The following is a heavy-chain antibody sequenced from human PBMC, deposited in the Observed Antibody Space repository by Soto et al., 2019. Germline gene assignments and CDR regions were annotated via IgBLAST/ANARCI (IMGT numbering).Heavy chain of an antibody. Sequence: QVPLVQSGAEVKKPGASVKVSCRASGYTFTNYRISWVRLAPGQGLEWMGWISSYNGDTNYAQKFQGRVTMTTDTSTSTAYMELRSLRSDDTAVYYCARDPGTYYYDSSGFFFDHWGQGTLVTVSS. D-gene: IGHD3-22*01. J-gene: IGHJ4*02. CDR2: ISSYNGDT. CDR1: GYTFTNYR. V-gene: IGHV1-18*01. CDR3: ARDPGTYYYDSSGFFFDH.